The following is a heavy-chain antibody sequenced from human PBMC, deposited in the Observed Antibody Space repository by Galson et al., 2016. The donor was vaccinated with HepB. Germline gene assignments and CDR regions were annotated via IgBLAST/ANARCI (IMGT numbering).Heavy chain of an antibody. J-gene: IGHJ3*02. V-gene: IGHV3-30*03. D-gene: IGHD3-10*01. CDR2: ISCDGSNK. CDR1: GFTFSGYA. Sequence: SLRLSCAASGFTFSGYAMHWVRQAPGKGLEWVAVISCDGSNKYYADSVKGRFTISRDNSKNTLYLQMNSLRAEDTAVYYCAGGRPNYYGSGNDYPAAFDIWGQGTMVAVSS. CDR3: AGGRPNYYGSGNDYPAAFDI.